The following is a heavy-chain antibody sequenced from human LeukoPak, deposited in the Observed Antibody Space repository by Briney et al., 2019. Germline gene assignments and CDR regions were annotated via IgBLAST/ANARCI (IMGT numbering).Heavy chain of an antibody. CDR1: GFTFSSYA. V-gene: IGHV3-23*01. CDR3: AKGGSSWSEFDY. D-gene: IGHD6-13*01. J-gene: IGHJ4*02. CDR2: ISASGGLT. Sequence: GGSLRLSCAASGFTFSSYAMRWVRQAPGKGLEWVSGISASGGLTYYADSVKGRFTISRDNSKNTLHLQMNSLRDDDTAVYYCAKGGSSWSEFDYWGQGTLVTVSS.